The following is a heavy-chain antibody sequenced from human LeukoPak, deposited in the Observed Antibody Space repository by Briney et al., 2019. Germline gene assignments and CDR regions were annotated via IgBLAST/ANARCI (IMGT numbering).Heavy chain of an antibody. CDR2: ISSGDNT. V-gene: IGHV3-23*01. Sequence: PGGSLRLSCAASGFTFSTFAMTWVRQAPGKGLEWVSTISSGDNTYYPDSVKGRFTISRDSSKNTLYLQMNRLRAEDTAVYYCAQDPRRGYESDYWGQGTLVTVSS. CDR1: GFTFSTFA. CDR3: AQDPRRGYESDY. D-gene: IGHD5-12*01. J-gene: IGHJ4*02.